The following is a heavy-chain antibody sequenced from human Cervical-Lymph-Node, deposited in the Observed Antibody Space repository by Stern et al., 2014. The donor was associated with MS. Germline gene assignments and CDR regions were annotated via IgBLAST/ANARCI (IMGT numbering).Heavy chain of an antibody. D-gene: IGHD3-3*01. CDR1: GITFSQSA. CDR2: VVVFNGDV. V-gene: IGHV1-58*02. J-gene: IGHJ5*02. Sequence: QLLESGPEVKKPGTSVKVSCRASGITFSQSAIQWLRQARGQRPEWIGWVVVFNGDVNYAPRFQERVTITRDRSTSTVYMELRSLRSEDTAIYYCASERYTYYDDQRPPGGFDPWGQGTLVTVSS. CDR3: ASERYTYYDDQRPPGGFDP.